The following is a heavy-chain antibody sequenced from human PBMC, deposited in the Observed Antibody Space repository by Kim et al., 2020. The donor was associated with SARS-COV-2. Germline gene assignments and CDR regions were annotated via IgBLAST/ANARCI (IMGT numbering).Heavy chain of an antibody. Sequence: ASVKVSCKASGYTFTSYAMHWVRQAPGQRLEWMGWINAGNGNTKYSQKFQGRVTITRDTSASTAYMELSSLRSEDTAVYYCARDARDYYDISQSLFDPWGQGTLVTVSS. CDR1: GYTFTSYA. CDR3: ARDARDYYDISQSLFDP. J-gene: IGHJ5*02. CDR2: INAGNGNT. D-gene: IGHD3-22*01. V-gene: IGHV1-3*01.